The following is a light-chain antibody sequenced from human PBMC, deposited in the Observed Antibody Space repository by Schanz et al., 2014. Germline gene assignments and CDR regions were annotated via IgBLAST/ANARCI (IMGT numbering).Light chain of an antibody. J-gene: IGLJ3*02. V-gene: IGLV2-11*01. CDR2: DVT. Sequence: QSALTQPRSVSGSPGQSVTISCTGSSSDVGGYNSVSWHQQHPGKAPKVMIYDVTKRPSGVPDRFSGSKSGNTASLTVSGLQAEDEADYYCSSYAGTNNFGVFGGGTKLTVL. CDR1: SSDVGGYNS. CDR3: SSYAGTNNFGV.